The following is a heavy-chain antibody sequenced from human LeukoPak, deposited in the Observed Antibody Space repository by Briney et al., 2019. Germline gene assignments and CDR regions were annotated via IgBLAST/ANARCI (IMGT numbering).Heavy chain of an antibody. CDR3: ARNWGYDYYYYGMDV. J-gene: IGHJ6*02. D-gene: IGHD7-27*01. Sequence: ASVKVSCKASGDTFSSYAISWVRQAPGQGLEWMGGIIPIFGTSNYAQKFQGRVTITADESTSTAYMELSSLRSEDTAVYYCARNWGYDYYYYGMDVWGRGTTVTVSS. CDR2: IIPIFGTS. V-gene: IGHV1-69*13. CDR1: GDTFSSYA.